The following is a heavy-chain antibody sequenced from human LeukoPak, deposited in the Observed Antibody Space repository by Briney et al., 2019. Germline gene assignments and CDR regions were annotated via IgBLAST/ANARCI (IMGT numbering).Heavy chain of an antibody. V-gene: IGHV1-69*13. D-gene: IGHD2-15*01. Sequence: SVKVSCKASGGTFSSYAISWVRQAPGQGLEWMGGIIPIFGTANYAQKFQGRVTITADESTSTAYMELSSLRSEDTAAYYCARDEVVVAATGMDVWGKGTTVTVSS. CDR1: GGTFSSYA. J-gene: IGHJ6*03. CDR3: ARDEVVVAATGMDV. CDR2: IIPIFGTA.